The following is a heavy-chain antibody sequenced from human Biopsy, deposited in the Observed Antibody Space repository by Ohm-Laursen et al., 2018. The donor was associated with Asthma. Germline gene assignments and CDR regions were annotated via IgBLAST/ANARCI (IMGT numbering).Heavy chain of an antibody. CDR2: HDHEEGGT. J-gene: IGHJ4*02. D-gene: IGHD4-17*01. CDR3: ASDFPKDYVRYNFQF. Sequence: SSVKVSCKLSGYSLADLSMHWVRQAPGQGLEWMGGHDHEEGGTVNAWRFQGRVTMTEDTSTDTAYMELSSLSSDDTAVYYCASDFPKDYVRYNFQFWGQGTLVTVS. CDR1: GYSLADLS. V-gene: IGHV1-24*01.